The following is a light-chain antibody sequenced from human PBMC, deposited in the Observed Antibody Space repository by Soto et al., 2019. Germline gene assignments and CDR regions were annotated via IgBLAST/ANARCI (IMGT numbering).Light chain of an antibody. CDR2: ESS. Sequence: DIHLTQSPSTLSASIGDRVTITCRASQSLGKWLAWYQQKPGKAPNLLIYESSRLQSGAPSRFSGSGFGTEFPLTISSLQPEDFATYYCQQCNSYSVAFGQGTKVEIK. V-gene: IGKV1-5*03. CDR3: QQCNSYSVA. J-gene: IGKJ1*01. CDR1: QSLGKW.